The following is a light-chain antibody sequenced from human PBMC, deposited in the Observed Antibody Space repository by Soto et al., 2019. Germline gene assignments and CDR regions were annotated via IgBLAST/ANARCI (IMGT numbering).Light chain of an antibody. V-gene: IGKV3-20*01. CDR1: QSVSSSC. Sequence: EIVLTQSPGTLSLSPGERATLSCRASQSVSSSCLGWYQQKPGQAPRLLIYDAYSRVTGSPDRFSGSGSGTDFTLTISRLEPEDFAVYYCQQYCSSPITFGPGTRLEIK. J-gene: IGKJ5*01. CDR3: QQYCSSPIT. CDR2: DAY.